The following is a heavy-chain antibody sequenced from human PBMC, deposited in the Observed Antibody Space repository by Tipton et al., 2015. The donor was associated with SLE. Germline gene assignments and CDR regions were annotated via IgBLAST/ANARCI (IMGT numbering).Heavy chain of an antibody. V-gene: IGHV4-59*11. CDR2: IYYSGST. Sequence: TLSLTCTVSGGSISSHYWSWIRQPPGKGLEWIGYIYYSGSTNYNPSLKSRVTISVDTSKNQFSLKLSSVTAADTAVYYCARDKFNNWIDIWGQGTMVTVSS. J-gene: IGHJ3*02. CDR1: GGSISSHY. CDR3: ARDKFNNWIDI. D-gene: IGHD1-20*01.